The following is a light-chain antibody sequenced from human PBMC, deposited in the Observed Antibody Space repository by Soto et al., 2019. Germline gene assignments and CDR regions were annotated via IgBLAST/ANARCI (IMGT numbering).Light chain of an antibody. V-gene: IGKV3-15*01. CDR2: DAS. CDR3: QQYDNWPPLT. Sequence: EIVMTQSPAILSVSPRERATLSCRASQSVSTNLAWYQQKPGQAPRLLIFDASIRATGVPARFSGSGSGTEFTLTISSLQSEDFAVYYCQQYDNWPPLTFGGGTKVEIK. CDR1: QSVSTN. J-gene: IGKJ4*01.